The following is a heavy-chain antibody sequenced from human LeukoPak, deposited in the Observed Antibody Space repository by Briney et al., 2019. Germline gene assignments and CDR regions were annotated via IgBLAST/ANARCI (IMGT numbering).Heavy chain of an antibody. V-gene: IGHV3-53*01. D-gene: IGHD3-16*01. J-gene: IGHJ4*02. CDR2: IHAGGTT. Sequence: GGSLRLSCAVSGFTVSSNYMNWVRQAPGKRLEWVSVIHAGGTTFYADSVKGRFTISRDNSKNTLYLQMNSLRADDTAVYYCAREVRGDYFDFWGQGTLVTVSS. CDR1: GFTVSSNY. CDR3: AREVRGDYFDF.